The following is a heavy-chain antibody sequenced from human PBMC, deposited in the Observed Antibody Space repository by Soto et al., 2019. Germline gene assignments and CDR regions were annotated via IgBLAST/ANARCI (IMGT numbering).Heavy chain of an antibody. J-gene: IGHJ6*02. CDR3: ANVQGYSSGWGEYYYYGMDV. V-gene: IGHV4-4*02. Sequence: AETLSLTCAVSGGSISSSNWWRWVRQPPGKGLEWIGEIYHSGSTNYNPSLKSRVTISVDKSKNQFSLKLSAVTAADTAVYYCANVQGYSSGWGEYYYYGMDVWGQGTPVTVSS. CDR2: IYHSGST. CDR1: GGSISSSNW. D-gene: IGHD6-19*01.